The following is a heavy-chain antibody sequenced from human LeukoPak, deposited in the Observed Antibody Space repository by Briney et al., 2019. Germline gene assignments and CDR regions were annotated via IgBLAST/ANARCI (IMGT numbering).Heavy chain of an antibody. CDR3: ARDIVVVPAVEAEDC. CDR1: GYIFTDDY. CDR2: INPNSGLT. V-gene: IGHV1-2*02. J-gene: IGHJ4*02. Sequence: GASVKVSCKASGYIFTDDYLYWGRHAPGQGLEWRGWINPNSGLTNYAKRFQDRVTMTADTSVSTAYMQLTRLTSDDSAVYYCARDIVVVPAVEAEDCWGQGTLVTVTS. D-gene: IGHD2-21*01.